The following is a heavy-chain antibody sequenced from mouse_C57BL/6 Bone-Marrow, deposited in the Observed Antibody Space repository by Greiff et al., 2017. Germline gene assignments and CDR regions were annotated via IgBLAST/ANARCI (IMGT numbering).Heavy chain of an antibody. D-gene: IGHD1-1*01. Sequence: EVQLQQSGPELVKPGASVKISCKASGYSFTDYNMNWVKQSHGKSLEWIGVINPTYGTTSYNQKFKGKATLTVDKSSSTAYMQLNSLTSEDSAVYYCARSLDRNYPLFAYWGQGTLVTVSA. CDR1: GYSFTDYN. CDR3: ARSLDRNYPLFAY. CDR2: INPTYGTT. V-gene: IGHV1-39*01. J-gene: IGHJ3*01.